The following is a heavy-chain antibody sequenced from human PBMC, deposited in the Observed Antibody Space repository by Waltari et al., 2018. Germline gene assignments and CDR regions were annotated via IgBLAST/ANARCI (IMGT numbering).Heavy chain of an antibody. CDR3: ARPHCTSTTCYVFFDH. D-gene: IGHD2-2*01. V-gene: IGHV1-2*02. CDR1: C. Sequence: CMHWVRQAPGQGLEWMGWINPNSGVTNYTEKFQGRVTMTRDTSISTAYMELSSLRSDDTAVYYCARPHCTSTTCYVFFDHWGQGTLVTVSS. CDR2: INPNSGVT. J-gene: IGHJ5*02.